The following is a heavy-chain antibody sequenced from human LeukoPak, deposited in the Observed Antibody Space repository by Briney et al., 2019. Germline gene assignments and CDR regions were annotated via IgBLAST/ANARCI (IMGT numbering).Heavy chain of an antibody. J-gene: IGHJ1*01. D-gene: IGHD6-19*01. CDR2: IYSGGST. Sequence: GGSLRLSCAASGFTVSSNYVSLDRQAPGKGLEWVSIIYSGGSTYYADSVKGRFTISRDDSKNTVYLQMNSLRAEDTVVYYCVRPGGGSYGEHFQQWGQGTLVTVSS. V-gene: IGHV3-53*01. CDR3: VRPGGGSYGEHFQQ. CDR1: GFTVSSNY.